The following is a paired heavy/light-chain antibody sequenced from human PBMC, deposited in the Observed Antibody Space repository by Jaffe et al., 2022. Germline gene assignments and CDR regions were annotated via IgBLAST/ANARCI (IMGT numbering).Light chain of an antibody. Sequence: QTVVTQEPSLTVSPGGTVTLTCASSTGAVTSGYYPNWFQQKPGQAPRALIYSTSNKHSWTPARFSGSLLGGKAALTLSGVQPEDEAEYYCLLYYGGAQLVFGGGTKLTVL. CDR1: TGAVTSGYY. CDR2: STS. CDR3: LLYYGGAQLV. J-gene: IGLJ2*01. V-gene: IGLV7-43*01.
Heavy chain of an antibody. CDR2: IYTSGST. V-gene: IGHV4-61*02. J-gene: IGHJ6*03. D-gene: IGHD1-26*01. Sequence: QVQLQESGPGLVKPSQTLSLTCTVSGGSISSGSYYWSWIRQPAGKGLEWIGRIYTSGSTNYNPSLKSRVTISVDTSKNQFSLKLSSVTAADTAVYYCARDVAGSGSYYSLYYYYYMDVWGKGTTVTVSS. CDR3: ARDVAGSGSYYSLYYYYYMDV. CDR1: GGSISSGSYY.